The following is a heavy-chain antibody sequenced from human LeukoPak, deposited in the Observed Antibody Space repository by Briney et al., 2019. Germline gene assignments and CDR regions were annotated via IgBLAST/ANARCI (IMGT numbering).Heavy chain of an antibody. D-gene: IGHD3-10*01. CDR1: GFSFSSYA. CDR3: AKVWSGSASLNKFDY. J-gene: IGHJ4*02. Sequence: PGGSLRLSCAASGFSFSSYAMTWVRQAPGKGLEWVSAISGGGGSTYYADSVKGRFTISRDDSKNTLYLQMSSLRAEDTAVYYCAKVWSGSASLNKFDYWGQGTLVTVSS. V-gene: IGHV3-23*01. CDR2: ISGGGGST.